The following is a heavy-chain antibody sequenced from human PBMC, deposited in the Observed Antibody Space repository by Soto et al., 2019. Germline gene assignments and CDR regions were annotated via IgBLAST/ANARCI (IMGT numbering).Heavy chain of an antibody. Sequence: LSLTCAVYGGSFSGYYWSWIRQPPGKGLEWIGEINHSGSTNYNPSLKSRVTISVDTSKNQFSLKLSSVTAADTAVYYCARGLTVTEIGDYWGQGTLVTVSS. CDR2: INHSGST. D-gene: IGHD4-17*01. J-gene: IGHJ4*02. CDR1: GGSFSGYY. V-gene: IGHV4-34*01. CDR3: ARGLTVTEIGDY.